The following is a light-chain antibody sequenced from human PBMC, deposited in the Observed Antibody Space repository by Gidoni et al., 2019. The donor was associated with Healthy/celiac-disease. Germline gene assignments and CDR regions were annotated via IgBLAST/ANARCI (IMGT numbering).Light chain of an antibody. CDR3: QQYGSSLLT. V-gene: IGKV3-20*01. Sequence: EIVLTQPQGTLSSSPGERATLSCRASQSVSSSYLAWYQQKPGQAPRLLIYGASSRATGIPDRFSGSGSGTDFTLTISRLEPEDFAVYYCQQYGSSLLTFGGGTKVEIK. CDR2: GAS. CDR1: QSVSSSY. J-gene: IGKJ4*01.